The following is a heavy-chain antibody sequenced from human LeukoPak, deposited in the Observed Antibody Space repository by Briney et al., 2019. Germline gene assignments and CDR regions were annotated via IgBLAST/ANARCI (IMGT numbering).Heavy chain of an antibody. CDR1: GFTFSSYS. J-gene: IGHJ5*02. CDR2: ISGSGSST. Sequence: GGSLRLSCAASGFTFSSYSMNWVRQAPGKGLEWVSAISGSGSSTYYGDSVQGRFSISRDNSNDILYLQMNSLRAEDTAVYHCARVYGSGSYSSEPNWFDPWGQGTLVTVSS. D-gene: IGHD3-10*01. V-gene: IGHV3-23*01. CDR3: ARVYGSGSYSSEPNWFDP.